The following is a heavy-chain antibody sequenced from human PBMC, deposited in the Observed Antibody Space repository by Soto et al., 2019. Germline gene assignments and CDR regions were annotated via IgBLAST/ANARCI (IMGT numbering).Heavy chain of an antibody. V-gene: IGHV3-30-3*01. CDR1: GFTFSSYA. D-gene: IGHD3-16*02. CDR3: AREGLSLTLRYYYGMDV. CDR2: ISYDGSNK. Sequence: GESLKISCAASGFTFSSYAMHWVRQAPGKGLEWVAVISYDGSNKYYADSVKGRFTISRDNSKNTLYLQMNSLRAEDTAVYYCAREGLSLTLRYYYGMDVWGQGTTVTVSS. J-gene: IGHJ6*02.